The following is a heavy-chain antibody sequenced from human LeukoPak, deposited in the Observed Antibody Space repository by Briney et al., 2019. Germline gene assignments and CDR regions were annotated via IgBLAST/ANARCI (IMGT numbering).Heavy chain of an antibody. V-gene: IGHV4-31*03. CDR1: GDSITSGGYY. CDR2: IYKTGST. J-gene: IGHJ4*02. CDR3: ARDVLH. Sequence: PSQTLSLTCTVSGDSITSGGYYWSWIRQRPGKGLEWIGYIYKTGSTYYNPSLKSRVTMSVDTSRNQFSLKLNSVTAADTAVYYCARDVLHWGQGTLVTVSP.